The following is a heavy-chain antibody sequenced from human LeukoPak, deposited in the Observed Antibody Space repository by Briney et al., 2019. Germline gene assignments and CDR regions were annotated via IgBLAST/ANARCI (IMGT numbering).Heavy chain of an antibody. D-gene: IGHD3-10*01. CDR3: ARYGSGRRFEY. J-gene: IGHJ4*02. Sequence: GGSLRLSCAASGFTLSSNWMSWVRQAPGKGLEWVANINQDGSEKYYADSVKGRFTISRDNAKNLLYLQMSSLRGEDTAVYYCARYGSGRRFEYWGQGTLVTVSS. V-gene: IGHV3-7*01. CDR1: GFTLSSNW. CDR2: INQDGSEK.